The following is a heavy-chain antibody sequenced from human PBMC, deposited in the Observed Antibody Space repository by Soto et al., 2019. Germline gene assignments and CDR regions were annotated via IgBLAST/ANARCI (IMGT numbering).Heavy chain of an antibody. CDR3: ARVPAAMRGTPGNWFDP. CDR1: VYSFTSYW. D-gene: IGHD2-2*01. J-gene: IGHJ5*02. Sequence: EVQLVQSGAEVKQPGESLQISCKGSVYSFTSYWIGWVRQMPGKGLEWMGIIYPGDSDTRYSPSFQGQVTISADKSISTAYLQWSSLKASDTAMYYCARVPAAMRGTPGNWFDPWGQGTLVTVSS. V-gene: IGHV5-51*03. CDR2: IYPGDSDT.